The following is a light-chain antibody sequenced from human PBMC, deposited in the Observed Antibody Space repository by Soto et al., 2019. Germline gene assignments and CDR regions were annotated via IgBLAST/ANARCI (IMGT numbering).Light chain of an antibody. V-gene: IGKV1-6*01. CDR2: SAS. J-gene: IGKJ3*01. CDR1: QGIGDD. CDR3: LQYNNYPFT. Sequence: AIQMTQSPSSLSASIGDRVTITCRASQGIGDDLGWYQQKPGEVPKLLIYSASSLRSGVPSRFSGSGSGTDFSLTISSLQPEDFATYYCLQYNNYPFTFGPGTKVDVK.